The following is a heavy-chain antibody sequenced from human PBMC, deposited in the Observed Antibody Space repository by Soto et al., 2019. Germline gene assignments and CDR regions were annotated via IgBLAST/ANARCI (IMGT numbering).Heavy chain of an antibody. CDR2: ISGSEDVT. D-gene: IGHD3-10*01. CDR3: AKGADRPWFGEAYFPDY. J-gene: IGHJ4*02. V-gene: IGHV3-23*01. CDR1: KFMFSAYA. Sequence: EVHLLQSGGGLVQPGGSLRLSCVAAKFMFSAYAMGWVRQSPGKGLEWVSSISGSEDVTYYADSVKGRFSISRDNSKNTLYLQMNSLRVEDTAIYFCAKGADRPWFGEAYFPDYGGQGTHVIVST.